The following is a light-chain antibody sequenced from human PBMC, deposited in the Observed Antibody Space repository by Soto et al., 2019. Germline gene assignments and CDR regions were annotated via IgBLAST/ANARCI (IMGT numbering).Light chain of an antibody. CDR1: NSDVGAYNY. Sequence: QCGLTHPASGSGSPGQSISISCTGTNSDVGAYNYVSWYQHHPGEAPKIIIYDVSDRPSGVSNRFSGSKSGNTASLTISGLQAEDEADYYCSPYTATRTYVFGIGTKVTVL. CDR2: DVS. CDR3: SPYTATRTYV. J-gene: IGLJ1*01. V-gene: IGLV2-14*01.